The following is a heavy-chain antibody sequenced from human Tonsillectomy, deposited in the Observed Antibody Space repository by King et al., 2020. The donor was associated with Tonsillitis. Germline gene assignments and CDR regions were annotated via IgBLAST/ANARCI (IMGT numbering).Heavy chain of an antibody. Sequence: LQLQESGPGLVKPSETLSLTCTVSGGSISSYHWSWIRQPAGKGLEWIGCIYTSGSTNYNPSLKSRVTMSVDTSKNQFSLKLSSVTAADTAVYYCARARGWFGDYDAFDIWGQGTMVTVSS. V-gene: IGHV4-4*07. D-gene: IGHD3-10*01. CDR3: ARARGWFGDYDAFDI. CDR2: IYTSGST. CDR1: GGSISSYH. J-gene: IGHJ3*02.